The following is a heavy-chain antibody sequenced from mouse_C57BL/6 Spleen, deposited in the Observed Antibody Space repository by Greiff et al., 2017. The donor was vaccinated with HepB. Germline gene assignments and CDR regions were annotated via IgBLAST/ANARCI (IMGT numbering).Heavy chain of an antibody. V-gene: IGHV1-61*01. D-gene: IGHD1-1*01. Sequence: QVQLQQPGAELVRPGSSVKLSCKASGYTFTSYWMDWVKQRPGQGLEWIGNIYPSDSETHYNQKFTDKATLTVDKSSSTAYMQLSSLTSEDSAVYYCARRRYGNAMDYWGQGTSVTVSS. CDR3: ARRRYGNAMDY. CDR2: IYPSDSET. J-gene: IGHJ4*01. CDR1: GYTFTSYW.